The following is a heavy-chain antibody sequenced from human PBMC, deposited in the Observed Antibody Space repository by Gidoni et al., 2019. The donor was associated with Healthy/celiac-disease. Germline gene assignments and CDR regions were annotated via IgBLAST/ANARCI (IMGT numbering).Heavy chain of an antibody. J-gene: IGHJ4*02. CDR1: GFSFSSSW. V-gene: IGHV3-7*01. D-gene: IGHD3-10*01. CDR3: AEAGGY. Sequence: EVQLVESGGGLVQPGGSLRLSCAASGFSFSSSWMTWVRQAPEEGLEWVANINQHGSEKYYVDSVKGRFTISRDNAKNSLYLQMNSLRAEDTAVYYCAEAGGYWGQGTLVTVSS. CDR2: INQHGSEK.